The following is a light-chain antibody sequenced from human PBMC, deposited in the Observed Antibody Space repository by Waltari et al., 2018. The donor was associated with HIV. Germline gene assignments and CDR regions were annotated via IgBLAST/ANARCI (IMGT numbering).Light chain of an antibody. CDR3: QQYYSTPLT. CDR1: PSVLYSSNNKNY. Sequence: DIVMTQSPDSLAVSLGERATINCKSRPSVLYSSNNKNYLAWYQQKPGQPPKLLIYWASTRESGVPDRFSGSGSGTDFTLTISSLQAEDVAVYYCQQYYSTPLTFGGGTKVEI. J-gene: IGKJ4*01. CDR2: WAS. V-gene: IGKV4-1*01.